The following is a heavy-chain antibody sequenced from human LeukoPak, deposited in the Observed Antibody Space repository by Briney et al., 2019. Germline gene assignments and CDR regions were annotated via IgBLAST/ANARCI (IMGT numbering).Heavy chain of an antibody. CDR1: GFTFSSYW. CDR3: ARAGMGLYCSSTSCKRDAFDI. CDR2: INTDGSST. D-gene: IGHD2-2*01. J-gene: IGHJ3*02. V-gene: IGHV3-74*01. Sequence: PGGSLRLSCAASGFTFSSYWMHWVRQAPGKGLVWVSRINTDGSSTSYADSVKGRFTISRDNAKNTLYLQMNSLRAEDTAVYYCARAGMGLYCSSTSCKRDAFDIWGQGAMVTVSS.